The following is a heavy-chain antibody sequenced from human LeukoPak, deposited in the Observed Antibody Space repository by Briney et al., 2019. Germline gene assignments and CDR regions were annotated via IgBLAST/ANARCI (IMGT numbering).Heavy chain of an antibody. CDR2: IYHSGST. Sequence: SETLSLTCTVSGGSISSGGYFWSWIRQPPGKGLEWIGYIYHSGSTYYNPSLKSRVTISVDRSKNQFSLKLSSVTAADTAVYYCARGWGSHPGVHGLWGRGTLVTVSS. D-gene: IGHD7-27*01. CDR3: ARGWGSHPGVHGL. CDR1: GGSISSGGYF. J-gene: IGHJ2*01. V-gene: IGHV4-30-2*01.